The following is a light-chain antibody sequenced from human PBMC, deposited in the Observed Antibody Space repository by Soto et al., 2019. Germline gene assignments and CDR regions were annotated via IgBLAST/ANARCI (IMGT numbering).Light chain of an antibody. J-gene: IGLJ3*02. CDR1: SSDVGDYNY. CDR3: SSYAGSNNWV. Sequence: QSALTQPPSASGSPGQSVTISCTGTSSDVGDYNYVSWYQQHPGKAPKLMIYEVTKRPSGVPDRFSGSKSGNTASLTVSGLQAEDGADYYCSSYAGSNNWVFGGGTKLTV. V-gene: IGLV2-8*01. CDR2: EVT.